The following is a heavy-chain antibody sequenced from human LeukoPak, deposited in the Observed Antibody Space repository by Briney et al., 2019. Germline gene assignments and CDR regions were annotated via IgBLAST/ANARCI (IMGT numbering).Heavy chain of an antibody. D-gene: IGHD3-10*01. CDR3: AKVPLAVRGGFDY. J-gene: IGHJ4*02. Sequence: GGSLRLSCAASGFTFSSYGMHGVRQAPGKGLEGVAFIRYDGSNKYYADSVKGRFTISRDNSKNTLYLQMNSLRAEDTAVYYCAKVPLAVRGGFDYWGQGTLVTVSS. CDR1: GFTFSSYG. CDR2: IRYDGSNK. V-gene: IGHV3-30*02.